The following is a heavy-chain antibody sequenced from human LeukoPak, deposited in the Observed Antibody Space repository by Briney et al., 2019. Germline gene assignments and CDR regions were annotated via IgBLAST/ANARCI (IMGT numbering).Heavy chain of an antibody. Sequence: ASVKVSCKASGYTFTSYDINWVRQATGQGLEWMGWMNPNSGNTGYAQKFQGRVTMTRNTSISTAYMELSSLRSEDTAVYYCARAYSYSQGYYYYMDVWGKGTTVTVSS. CDR1: GYTFTSYD. D-gene: IGHD6-13*01. V-gene: IGHV1-8*01. CDR2: MNPNSGNT. CDR3: ARAYSYSQGYYYYMDV. J-gene: IGHJ6*03.